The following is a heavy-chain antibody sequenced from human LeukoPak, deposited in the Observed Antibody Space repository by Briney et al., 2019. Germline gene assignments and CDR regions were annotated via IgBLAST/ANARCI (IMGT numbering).Heavy chain of an antibody. V-gene: IGHV4-38-2*02. D-gene: IGHD2-21*02. CDR1: GYSISSGYY. CDR3: ARGRGGDPKNMNWFDP. J-gene: IGHJ5*02. Sequence: SETLSLTCTVSGYSISSGYYWGWIRQPPGKGLEWIGSIYHSGSSYYNPSLKSRVTISVDTSKNQFSLKLSSVIAADTAVYYCARGRGGDPKNMNWFDPWGQGTLVTVSS. CDR2: IYHSGSS.